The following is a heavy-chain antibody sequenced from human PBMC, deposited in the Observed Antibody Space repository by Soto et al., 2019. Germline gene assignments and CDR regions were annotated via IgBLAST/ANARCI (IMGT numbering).Heavy chain of an antibody. CDR1: GGSFSGYY. J-gene: IGHJ4*02. Sequence: QVQLQQWGAGLLKPSETLSLTCAVYGGSFSGYYWSWXRQXPGKGLEWIGEINHSGSTNYNPSLKSRVTISXXXXXXXXXXXXXXXXXXXXXXXXXXXXXXXXXXXXXXXXXXXXXLDYWGQGTLVTVSS. CDR3: XXXXXXXXXXXXXXXXXXXXLDY. V-gene: IGHV4-34*01. CDR2: INHSGST.